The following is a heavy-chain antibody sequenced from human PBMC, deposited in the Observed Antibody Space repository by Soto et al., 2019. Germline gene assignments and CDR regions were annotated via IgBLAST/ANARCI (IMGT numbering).Heavy chain of an antibody. V-gene: IGHV4-30-4*01. CDR3: SRVPTYYYYGMDV. Sequence: PSETLSLTCTVSGGSISSGDYYWSWIRQPPGKGLEWIGYIYYSGSTYYNPSLKSRVTISVDTSKNQFSLKLSSVTAADTAVYYCSRVPTYYYYGMDVWGQGTTVTVSS. CDR1: GGSISSGDYY. J-gene: IGHJ6*02. CDR2: IYYSGST.